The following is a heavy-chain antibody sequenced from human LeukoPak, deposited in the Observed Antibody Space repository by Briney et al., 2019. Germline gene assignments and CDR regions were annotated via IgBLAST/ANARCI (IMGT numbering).Heavy chain of an antibody. J-gene: IGHJ1*01. CDR1: GGSISSYY. CDR3: ARGRPGTMVRGVKPPLQH. Sequence: SETLSLTCTVSGGSISSYYWSWIRQPPGKGLEWIGYIYYGGSTNYNPSLKSRVTISVDTSKNQFSLKLSSVTAADTAVYYCARGRPGTMVRGVKPPLQHWGQGTLVTVSS. CDR2: IYYGGST. V-gene: IGHV4-59*12. D-gene: IGHD3-10*01.